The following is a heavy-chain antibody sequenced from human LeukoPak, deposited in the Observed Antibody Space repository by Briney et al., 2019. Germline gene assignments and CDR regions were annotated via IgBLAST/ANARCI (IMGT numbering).Heavy chain of an antibody. V-gene: IGHV3-74*01. Sequence: GGSLRLSCAASGFTLSSYCMLCVRQAPGKGLLWVSRINSDGSSTSYADSVKGRFTISRDNDKNTLYLQMNSLRAEDTAVYYCARARFDIWGQGTMVTVSS. CDR1: GFTLSSYC. CDR2: INSDGSST. CDR3: ARARFDI. J-gene: IGHJ3*02.